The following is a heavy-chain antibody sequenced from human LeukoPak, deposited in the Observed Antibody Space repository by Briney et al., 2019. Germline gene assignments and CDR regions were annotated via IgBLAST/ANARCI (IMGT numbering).Heavy chain of an antibody. D-gene: IGHD2-15*01. CDR3: ARGGLAWFDP. CDR2: IYTSGST. Sequence: SQTLSLTCTVSGGSISSGSYYWSWIRQPAGKGLEWIGRIYTSGSTNYNPSLKSRVTISVDTSKNRFSLKLSSVTAADTAVYYCARGGLAWFDPWGQGTLVTVSS. CDR1: GGSISSGSYY. J-gene: IGHJ5*02. V-gene: IGHV4-61*02.